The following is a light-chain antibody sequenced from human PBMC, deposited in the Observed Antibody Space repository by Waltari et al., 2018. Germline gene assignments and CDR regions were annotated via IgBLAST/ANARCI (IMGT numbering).Light chain of an antibody. CDR1: SSDVGGYNL. J-gene: IGLJ1*01. CDR2: DVT. Sequence: QSALTQFASVSGSPGQSITISCTGTSSDVGGYNLVSWYQQHPGRAPKLIIYDVTKRPSGGSNRFAGSKSVNTASLTISGLQAEDEADYYCCSFAGSISVFTVFGTGTTVTVL. CDR3: CSFAGSISVFTV. V-gene: IGLV2-23*02.